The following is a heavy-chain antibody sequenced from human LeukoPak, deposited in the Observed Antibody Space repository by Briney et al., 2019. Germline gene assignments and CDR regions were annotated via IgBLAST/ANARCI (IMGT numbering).Heavy chain of an antibody. J-gene: IGHJ4*02. Sequence: GGSLRLSCAASGFTFSSFGMHWVRQAPGKGLEWVAVIWNDGSNNYYADSVKGRFTISRDNSKNTLYLQMNSLRTEDTAVYYCAKGSYGDYEEVGDYWGQGTLVTVSS. D-gene: IGHD4-17*01. CDR1: GFTFSSFG. CDR2: IWNDGSNN. V-gene: IGHV3-30*02. CDR3: AKGSYGDYEEVGDY.